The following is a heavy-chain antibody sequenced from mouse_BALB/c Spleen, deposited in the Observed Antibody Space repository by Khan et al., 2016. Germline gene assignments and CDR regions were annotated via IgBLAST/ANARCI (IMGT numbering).Heavy chain of an antibody. CDR3: ARPHFGFDEGYYFDY. Sequence: LVKTGASVKISCKASGYPFTGYYMHWVRQSHGKSLEWIGYISCYNGATRYNQKFKDKATLTEDTSSSTAYMQFNSLTSEDSAVYYCARPHFGFDEGYYFDYWGQGTTLTVSS. CDR1: GYPFTGYY. V-gene: IGHV1S34*01. J-gene: IGHJ2*01. D-gene: IGHD2-2*01. CDR2: ISCYNGAT.